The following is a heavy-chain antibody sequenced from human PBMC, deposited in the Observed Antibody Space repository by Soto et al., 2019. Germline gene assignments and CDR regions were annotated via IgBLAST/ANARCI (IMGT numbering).Heavy chain of an antibody. J-gene: IGHJ6*02. CDR3: ARRPYYGSGNYYGRSSGLDV. CDR1: GGPFSGFY. D-gene: IGHD3-10*01. Sequence: QVQLQQWGAGLLKPSQTLSLTCGVYGGPFSGFYWSWVRQPPGKGLEWIGEINHSGNTNYNPSLKSRVTMSVDTSERHFSLKVTSVTAADTAVYFCARRPYYGSGNYYGRSSGLDVWGQGTTVTVSS. V-gene: IGHV4-34*01. CDR2: INHSGNT.